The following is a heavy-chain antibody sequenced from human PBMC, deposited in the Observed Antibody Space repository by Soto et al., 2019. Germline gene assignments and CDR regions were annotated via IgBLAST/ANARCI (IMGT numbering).Heavy chain of an antibody. CDR3: AREGSSSAYYGMDV. CDR1: GFTFSSYG. CDR2: ISYDGSEK. V-gene: IGHV3-30*03. J-gene: IGHJ6*02. D-gene: IGHD6-6*01. Sequence: PGGSLRLSCAASGFTFSSYGMHWVRQAPGKGLEWVAVISYDGSEKYYVDSVKGRFTISRDNAKNSLYLQMNSLRAEDTAVYYCAREGSSSAYYGMDVWGQGTTVTVSS.